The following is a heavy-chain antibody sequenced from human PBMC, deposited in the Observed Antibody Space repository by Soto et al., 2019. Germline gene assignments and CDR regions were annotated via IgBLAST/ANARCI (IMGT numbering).Heavy chain of an antibody. Sequence: VQLVQSGAEVKRPGASVKISCKASGDTLSTYYMHWARQAPGQGLEWMGIINPRSGKTNYPQKFQGRVTMTRDTSTTTVYMELSTLRSEDTAMYFCARGVGYSDRSGYPFDYWGQGTLVTVS. CDR2: INPRSGKT. CDR3: ARGVGYSDRSGYPFDY. J-gene: IGHJ4*02. CDR1: GDTLSTYY. D-gene: IGHD3-22*01. V-gene: IGHV1-46*03.